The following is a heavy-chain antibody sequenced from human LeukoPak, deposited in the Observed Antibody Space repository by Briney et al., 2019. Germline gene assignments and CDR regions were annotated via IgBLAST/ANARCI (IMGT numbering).Heavy chain of an antibody. Sequence: SETLSLTCTVSGGSISSYYWSWIRQPAGKGLEWLGRIYTSGSTNYNPSRKSRVTMSVDTSKNQFSLKLSSVTAADTAVYYCAGGYYDILTGYSLFDYWGQGTLVTVSS. CDR3: AGGYYDILTGYSLFDY. CDR2: IYTSGST. V-gene: IGHV4-4*07. J-gene: IGHJ4*02. CDR1: GGSISSYY. D-gene: IGHD3-9*01.